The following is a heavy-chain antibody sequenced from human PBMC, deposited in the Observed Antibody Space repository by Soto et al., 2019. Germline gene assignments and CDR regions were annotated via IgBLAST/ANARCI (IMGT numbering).Heavy chain of an antibody. CDR1: GGSISSYY. J-gene: IGHJ3*02. CDR3: ARVLPYDFWSGYYPSDAFDI. V-gene: IGHV4-4*07. Sequence: SETLSLTCTVSGGSISSYYWSWIRQPPGKGLEWIGRIYTSGSTNYNPSLKSRVTMSVDTSKNQFSLKLSSVTAADTAVYYCARVLPYDFWSGYYPSDAFDIWGQGTMVTVSS. D-gene: IGHD3-3*01. CDR2: IYTSGST.